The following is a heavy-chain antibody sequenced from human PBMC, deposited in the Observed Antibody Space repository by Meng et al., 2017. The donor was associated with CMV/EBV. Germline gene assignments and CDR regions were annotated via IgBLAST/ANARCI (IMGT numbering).Heavy chain of an antibody. CDR2: IYTSGST. V-gene: IGHV4-4*07. Sequence: QVGLMEQGPGLLKPQEIPPLTCTVSVAAFSSASWGWIRQPAGKGLGWIGLIYTSGSTNYNPSLKSRVTMSVDTSKNQFYLKLSSVTAADTAVYYCARAAVDLSKDYFDYWGQGTLVTVSS. CDR3: ARAAVDLSKDYFDY. D-gene: IGHD2-15*01. CDR1: VAAFSSAS. J-gene: IGHJ4*02.